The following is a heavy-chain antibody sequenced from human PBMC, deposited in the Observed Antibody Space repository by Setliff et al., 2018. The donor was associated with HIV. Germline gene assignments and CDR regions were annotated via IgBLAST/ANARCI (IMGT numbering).Heavy chain of an antibody. Sequence: GGSLRLSCAASGFTFSNYAMSWVRQAPGKGLEWVAFISYDGNKKYYADSVKGRFTISRDNSKNTLYLQMDSLRTEYTAVYYCASSYPNYNYGNYDFWSGYYHDGAFDIWGQGTMVTVSS. J-gene: IGHJ3*02. CDR3: ASSYPNYNYGNYDFWSGYYHDGAFDI. D-gene: IGHD3-3*01. V-gene: IGHV3-30*04. CDR2: ISYDGNKK. CDR1: GFTFSNYA.